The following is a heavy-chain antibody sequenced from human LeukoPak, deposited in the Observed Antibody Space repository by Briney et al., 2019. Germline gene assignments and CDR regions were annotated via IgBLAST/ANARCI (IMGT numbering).Heavy chain of an antibody. J-gene: IGHJ4*02. V-gene: IGHV4-39*07. CDR2: IYYSGST. D-gene: IGHD3-22*01. Sequence: SETLSLTCTVSGGSISNNSYYWGWIRQPPGKGLEWIGTIYYSGSTYYNPSLKSRVTISIDTSKNQFSLKLSSVTAADTAVYYCARVKYYYDSSGYPPLSYFDYWGQGTLVTVSS. CDR1: GGSISNNSYY. CDR3: ARVKYYYDSSGYPPLSYFDY.